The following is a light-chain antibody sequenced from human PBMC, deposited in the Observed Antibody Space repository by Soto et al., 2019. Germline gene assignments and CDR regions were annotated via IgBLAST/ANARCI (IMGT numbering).Light chain of an antibody. V-gene: IGKV3-20*01. CDR1: QSVSNNY. J-gene: IGKJ3*01. CDR2: GAS. CDR3: QQYNDSPLT. Sequence: EIVLTQSPGTLSLSPGERATLSCRASQSVSNNYLAWYQQKPGQAPRLLIYGASNRATGIPDRFSGSGSGSDFTLTISSLQPEDVATYYCQQYNDSPLTFGPGTKVDIK.